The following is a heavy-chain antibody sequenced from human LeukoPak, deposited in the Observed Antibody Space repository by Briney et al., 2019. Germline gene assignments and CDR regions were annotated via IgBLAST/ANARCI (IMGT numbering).Heavy chain of an antibody. Sequence: GGSLRLSRAASGFTFSSYGMHWVRQAPGKGLEWVAFIRYDGSNKYYADSVKGRFTISRDNSKNTLYLQMNSLRAEDTAVYYCAKDRVEQWLARPDYWGQGTLVTVSS. CDR3: AKDRVEQWLARPDY. J-gene: IGHJ4*02. CDR1: GFTFSSYG. D-gene: IGHD6-19*01. V-gene: IGHV3-30*02. CDR2: IRYDGSNK.